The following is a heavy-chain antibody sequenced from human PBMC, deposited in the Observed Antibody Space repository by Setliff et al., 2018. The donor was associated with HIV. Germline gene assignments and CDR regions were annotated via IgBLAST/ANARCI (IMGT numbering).Heavy chain of an antibody. D-gene: IGHD2-2*01. V-gene: IGHV4-38-2*02. CDR1: GYSISSGYY. J-gene: IGHJ4*02. CDR3: AREYCSSTSCYPYDY. CDR2: IYHSGST. Sequence: SETLSLTCAVSGYSISSGYYWGWTRQPPGKGLEWIGSIYHSGSTYYNPSLKSRVTISVDTSKNQFSLKLSSVTAADTAVYYCAREYCSSTSCYPYDYWGQGTLVTVSS.